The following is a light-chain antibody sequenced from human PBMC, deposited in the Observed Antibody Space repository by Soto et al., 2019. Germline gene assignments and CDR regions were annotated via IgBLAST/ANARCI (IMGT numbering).Light chain of an antibody. CDR1: SSDVGGYNY. J-gene: IGLJ3*02. CDR2: EVN. Sequence: QSALTQPASVSGSPGQSITISCTGTSSDVGGYNYVSWYQQHPGKAPKLMIYEVNNRPSGVSDRFSGSKSGNTASLTISGLQAEDEADYYCSSFTSSSTWVFGGGNQLTVL. CDR3: SSFTSSSTWV. V-gene: IGLV2-14*01.